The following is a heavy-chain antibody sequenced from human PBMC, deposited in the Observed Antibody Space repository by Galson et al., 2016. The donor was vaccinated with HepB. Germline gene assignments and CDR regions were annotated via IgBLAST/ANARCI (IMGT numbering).Heavy chain of an antibody. D-gene: IGHD3-16*01. V-gene: IGHV3-23*01. CDR1: GFMVRNNY. CDR3: GKHGGFDY. Sequence: SLRLSCAVSGFMVRNNYMSWVRQAPGRGLAWVSGITRSCDATHYADFVKGRFTISRDNSKNTLYLYMNNLTAGDTAIYYCGKHGGFDYWGQGALVTVSS. J-gene: IGHJ4*02. CDR2: ITRSCDAT.